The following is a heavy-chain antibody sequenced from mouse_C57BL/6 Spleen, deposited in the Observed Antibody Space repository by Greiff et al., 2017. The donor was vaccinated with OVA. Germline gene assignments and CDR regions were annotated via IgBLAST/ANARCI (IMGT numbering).Heavy chain of an antibody. CDR1: GYTFTDYN. V-gene: IGHV1-22*01. J-gene: IGHJ3*01. CDR2: INPNNGGT. Sequence: EVQLQQSGPELVKPGASVKMSCKASGYTFTDYNMHWVKQSHGKSLEWIGYINPNNGGTSYNQKFKGKATLTVNKSSSTAYMELRSLTSEDSAVYYCARDYYGSSSLFAYWGQGTLVTVSA. CDR3: ARDYYGSSSLFAY. D-gene: IGHD1-1*01.